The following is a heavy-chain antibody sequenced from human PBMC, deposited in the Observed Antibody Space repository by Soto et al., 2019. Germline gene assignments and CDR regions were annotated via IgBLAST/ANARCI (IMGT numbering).Heavy chain of an antibody. CDR2: IYHSGST. CDR3: ASFMITFGGVIAYFDY. CDR1: GGSISSSSYY. Sequence: PSETLSLTCTVSGGSISSSSYYWGWIRQPPGKGLEWIGYIYHSGSTYYNPSLKSRVTISVDRSKNQFSLKLSSVTAADTAVYYCASFMITFGGVIAYFDYWGQGTLVTVSS. D-gene: IGHD3-16*02. J-gene: IGHJ4*02. V-gene: IGHV4-39*07.